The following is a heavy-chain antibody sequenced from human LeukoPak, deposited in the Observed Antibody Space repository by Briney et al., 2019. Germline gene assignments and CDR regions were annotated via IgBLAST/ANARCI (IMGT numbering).Heavy chain of an antibody. CDR2: IYYSGNT. D-gene: IGHD3-3*01. V-gene: IGHV4-39*07. J-gene: IGHJ6*03. CDR3: ARGVLHYDFWRGFPYYMDV. Sequence: SEALSLICTVSGGSISSSGYYWGWIRQPPGKGLDWIGTIYYSGNTYYNPSLKSRVTISLDTSQNQVSLKLSSVTAADTAVYYCARGVLHYDFWRGFPYYMDVWGKGTTVTVSS. CDR1: GGSISSSGYY.